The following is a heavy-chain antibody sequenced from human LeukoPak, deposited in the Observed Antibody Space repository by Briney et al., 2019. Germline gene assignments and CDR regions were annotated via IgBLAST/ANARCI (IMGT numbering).Heavy chain of an antibody. CDR2: IYYSGST. Sequence: HSEPLSLTCTVSGGSISSYYWSWIRQPPGKGLEWIGYIYYSGSTNYNPSLKSRVTISVDTSKNQFSLKLSSVTAADTAVYYCARGEIPDYWGQGTLVTVSS. J-gene: IGHJ4*02. CDR3: ARGEIPDY. V-gene: IGHV4-59*01. CDR1: GGSISSYY. D-gene: IGHD2-21*01.